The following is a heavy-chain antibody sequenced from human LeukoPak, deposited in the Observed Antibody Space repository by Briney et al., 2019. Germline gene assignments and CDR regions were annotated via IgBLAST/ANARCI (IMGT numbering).Heavy chain of an antibody. CDR1: GYTFTGYY. CDR3: ARVPFSVVYAIDNWFDP. V-gene: IGHV1-2*02. D-gene: IGHD2-8*02. Sequence: GASVKVSCKAPGYTFTGYYMHWVRQAPGQGLEWMGWINPNSGGTNYAQKFQGRVTMTRDTSISTAYMELSRLRSDDTAVYYCARVPFSVVYAIDNWFDPWGQGTLVTVSS. J-gene: IGHJ5*02. CDR2: INPNSGGT.